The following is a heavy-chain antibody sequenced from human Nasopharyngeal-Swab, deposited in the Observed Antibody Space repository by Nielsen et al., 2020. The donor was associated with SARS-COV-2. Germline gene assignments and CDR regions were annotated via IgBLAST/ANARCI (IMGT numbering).Heavy chain of an antibody. CDR2: INHSGST. V-gene: IGHV4-34*01. CDR3: ARAKQWLVLRWFDP. D-gene: IGHD6-19*01. Sequence: SETLSLSCAVYGGSFSGYYWSWISQPPGKGLEWIGEINHSGSTNYNPSLKSRVTISVDTSKNQFSLKLSSVTAADTAVYYCARAKQWLVLRWFDPWGQGTLVTVSS. J-gene: IGHJ5*02. CDR1: GGSFSGYY.